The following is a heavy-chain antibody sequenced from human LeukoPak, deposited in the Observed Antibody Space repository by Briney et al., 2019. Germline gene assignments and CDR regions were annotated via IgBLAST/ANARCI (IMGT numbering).Heavy chain of an antibody. CDR3: AKVPYSSSSDY. Sequence: PGGSLRLSCAASGFTFRSYAMHWVRQAPGKGLEWVTVISYDGRIQYYADSVKGRFTISRDNSKNTLYLQMNSLRAEDTAVYYCAKVPYSSSSDYWGQGTLVTVSS. CDR1: GFTFRSYA. V-gene: IGHV3-30*04. J-gene: IGHJ4*02. D-gene: IGHD6-6*01. CDR2: ISYDGRIQ.